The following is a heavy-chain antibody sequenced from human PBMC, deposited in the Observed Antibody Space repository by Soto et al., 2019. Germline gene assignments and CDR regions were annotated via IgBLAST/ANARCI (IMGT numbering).Heavy chain of an antibody. D-gene: IGHD2-2*01. Sequence: GSLRLSCAASGFTFSSYDMHWVRQATGKGLEWVSAIGTAGDTYYPGSVKGRFTISRENAKNSLYLQMNSLRAGDTAVYYCARAKCSSTSCHNWFDPWGQGTLVTVSS. CDR3: ARAKCSSTSCHNWFDP. J-gene: IGHJ5*02. CDR1: GFTFSSYD. CDR2: IGTAGDT. V-gene: IGHV3-13*01.